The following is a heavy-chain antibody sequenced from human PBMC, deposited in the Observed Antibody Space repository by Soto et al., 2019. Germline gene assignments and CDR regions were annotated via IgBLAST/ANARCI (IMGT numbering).Heavy chain of an antibody. Sequence: QVQLVESGGGVVQPGRSLRLSCAASGFTFSSYAMQWVRQAPGKGLEWVAVIWHDGSNQYYADSVKGRFTISRDNSNNTLYLQLNSLSAEDTAVYYCARERGQIDSWGQGTLVTVSS. CDR2: IWHDGSNQ. CDR3: ARERGQIDS. CDR1: GFTFSSYA. V-gene: IGHV3-33*01. J-gene: IGHJ4*02.